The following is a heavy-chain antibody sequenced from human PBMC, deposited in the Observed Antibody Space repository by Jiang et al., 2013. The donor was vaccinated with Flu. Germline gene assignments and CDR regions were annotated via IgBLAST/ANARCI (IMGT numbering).Heavy chain of an antibody. CDR1: GFTFGDYA. CDR2: IRSKAYGGTT. CDR3: TRVGGLYGSYSPDAFDI. Sequence: QLVESGGGLVQPGRSLRLSCTASGFTFGDYAMSWVRQXPGKGLEWVGFIRSKAYGGTTEYAASVKGRFTISRDDSKSIAYLQMNSLKTEDTAVYYCTRVGGLYGSYSPDAFDIWGQGTMVTVSS. D-gene: IGHD1-26*01. J-gene: IGHJ3*02. V-gene: IGHV3-49*04.